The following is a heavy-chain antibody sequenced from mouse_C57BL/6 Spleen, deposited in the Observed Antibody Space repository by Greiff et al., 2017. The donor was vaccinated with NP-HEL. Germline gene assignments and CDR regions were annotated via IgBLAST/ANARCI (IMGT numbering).Heavy chain of an antibody. Sequence: EVKLQESGPGLVKPSQSLSLTCSVTGYSITSGYYWNWIRQFPGNKLEWMGYISYDGSNNYNPSLKNRISITHDTSKNQFFLKLNSVTTEDTATYYCARLPDRSYWGQGTTLTVSS. CDR1: GYSITSGYY. CDR2: ISYDGSN. D-gene: IGHD3-2*01. V-gene: IGHV3-6*01. CDR3: ARLPDRSY. J-gene: IGHJ2*01.